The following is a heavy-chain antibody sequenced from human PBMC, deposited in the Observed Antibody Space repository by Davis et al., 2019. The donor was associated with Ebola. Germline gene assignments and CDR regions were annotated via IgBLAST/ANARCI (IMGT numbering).Heavy chain of an antibody. V-gene: IGHV3-74*01. CDR2: INSDGSST. Sequence: ESLKISCAASGFTFSSYWMHWVRQAPGKGLVWVSRINSDGSSTSYADSVKGRFTISRDNAKNTLYLQMNSLRAEDTAVYYCARGPPYENYYYGMDVWGKGTTVTVSS. CDR3: ARGPPYENYYYGMDV. J-gene: IGHJ6*04. D-gene: IGHD3-22*01. CDR1: GFTFSSYW.